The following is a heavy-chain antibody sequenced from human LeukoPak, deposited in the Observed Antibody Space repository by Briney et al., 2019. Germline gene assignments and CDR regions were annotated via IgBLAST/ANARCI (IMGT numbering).Heavy chain of an antibody. CDR1: GFTFSSYA. J-gene: IGHJ5*02. D-gene: IGHD3-10*01. CDR3: VRDRQRNTLVRGVTFDP. V-gene: IGHV3-64D*06. Sequence: GGSLRLSCSASGFTFSSYAMHWVRQAPGKGLEYVSAISSEGGSTYYADSVKGRFTISRDNSKNTLYFQMSSLRAEDTAVYYCVRDRQRNTLVRGVTFDPWGQGTLVTVSS. CDR2: ISSEGGST.